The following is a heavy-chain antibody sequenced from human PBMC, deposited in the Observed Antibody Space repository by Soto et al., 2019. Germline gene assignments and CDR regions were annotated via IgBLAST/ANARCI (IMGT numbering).Heavy chain of an antibody. Sequence: SETLSLTCTVSGDSISSYYWSWIRQPPGEGLEWIGYVYFSRGGDYNPSLKSRVTTSLDTSKNQLYLQLTSVTAADTAVYYCARRTRGDTAGFDYWGRGTLVTVSS. CDR2: VYFSRGG. D-gene: IGHD2-21*01. J-gene: IGHJ4*02. CDR3: ARRTRGDTAGFDY. CDR1: GDSISSYY. V-gene: IGHV4-59*08.